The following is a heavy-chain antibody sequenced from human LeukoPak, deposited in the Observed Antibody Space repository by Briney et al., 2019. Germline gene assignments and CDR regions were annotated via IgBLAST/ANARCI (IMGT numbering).Heavy chain of an antibody. Sequence: PGGSLRLSCAASGFTFSSYSMNWVRQAPGKGLEWVSSISSSSSYIYYADSVKGRFTISRDNAKNSLYLQMNSLRAEDTAVYYCARDLAQIVLVPAGFGLWGQGTLVTVSS. D-gene: IGHD2-2*01. CDR2: ISSSSSYI. CDR3: ARDLAQIVLVPAGFGL. CDR1: GFTFSSYS. V-gene: IGHV3-21*01. J-gene: IGHJ5*02.